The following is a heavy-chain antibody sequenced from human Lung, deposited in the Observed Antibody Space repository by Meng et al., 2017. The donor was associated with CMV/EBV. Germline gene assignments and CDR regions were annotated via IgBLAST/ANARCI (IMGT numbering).Heavy chain of an antibody. CDR3: ASPREGVRAFDI. J-gene: IGHJ3*02. V-gene: IGHV4-39*01. CDR1: GGSISSSSYY. Sequence: SETXSLXCTVSGGSISSSSYYWGWIRQPPGKGLEWIGSIYYSGSTYYNPSLKSRVTISVDTSKNQFSLKLSSVTAADTAVYYCASPREGVRAFDIWGQGTXVTV. D-gene: IGHD1-1*01. CDR2: IYYSGST.